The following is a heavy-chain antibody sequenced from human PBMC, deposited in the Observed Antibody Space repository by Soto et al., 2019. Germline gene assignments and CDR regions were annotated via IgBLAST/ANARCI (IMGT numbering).Heavy chain of an antibody. V-gene: IGHV3-30-3*01. J-gene: IGHJ4*02. D-gene: IGHD4-17*01. Sequence: QVQLVESGGGVVQPGRSLRLSCAASGFTFSGYAMHWVRQAPGKGLEWVAVISHDGSNKYYAESVKGRFTISRDNSKNRLSLQMNSLRAEETAVYYCAREDYGGNFDYWGQGTLVTVSS. CDR1: GFTFSGYA. CDR2: ISHDGSNK. CDR3: AREDYGGNFDY.